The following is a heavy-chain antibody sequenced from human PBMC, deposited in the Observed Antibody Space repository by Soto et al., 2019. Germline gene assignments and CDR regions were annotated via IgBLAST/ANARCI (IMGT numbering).Heavy chain of an antibody. Sequence: ASVKVSCKASGYTFTGYYMHWVRQAPGQGLEWMGWINPNSGGTNYAQKFQGWVTMTRDTSISTAYMELSRLRSDDTAVYYCARGGRIDSGSYYCVDYWGQGTLVTVSS. D-gene: IGHD1-26*01. CDR1: GYTFTGYY. CDR3: ARGGRIDSGSYYCVDY. J-gene: IGHJ4*02. V-gene: IGHV1-2*04. CDR2: INPNSGGT.